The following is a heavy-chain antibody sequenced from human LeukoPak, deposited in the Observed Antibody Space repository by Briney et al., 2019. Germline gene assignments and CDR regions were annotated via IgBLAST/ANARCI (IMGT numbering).Heavy chain of an antibody. Sequence: GGSLRLSCAASGFTFDDYAMHWVRQAPGKGLEWVSGISWNSGTIGYADSVKGRFTISRDNAKNSLYLQMHSLRAEDTAFYFCAKDVTGTGAFDIWGQATMVTVSS. D-gene: IGHD1-7*01. J-gene: IGHJ3*02. V-gene: IGHV3-9*01. CDR1: GFTFDDYA. CDR2: ISWNSGTI. CDR3: AKDVTGTGAFDI.